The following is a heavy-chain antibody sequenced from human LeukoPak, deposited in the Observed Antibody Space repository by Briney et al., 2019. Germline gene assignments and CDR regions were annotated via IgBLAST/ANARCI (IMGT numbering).Heavy chain of an antibody. CDR2: FYYTGNT. J-gene: IGHJ5*02. V-gene: IGHV4-30-4*07. D-gene: IGHD2/OR15-2a*01. Sequence: SETLSLTCAVSGGSISSGSYSWSWIRQPPGKGLEWIGYFYYTGNTYYNPSLKSRVTISLDTSKNQFSLKLTSVTAADTAVYYWPRALFSPAPKSAPWGKEILVTVSS. CDR1: GGSISSGSYS. CDR3: PRALFSPAPKSAP.